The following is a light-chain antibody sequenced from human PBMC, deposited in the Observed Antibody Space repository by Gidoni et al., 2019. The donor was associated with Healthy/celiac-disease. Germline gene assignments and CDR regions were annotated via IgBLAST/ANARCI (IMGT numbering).Light chain of an antibody. CDR2: GAS. J-gene: IGKJ4*01. CDR3: QQYNNWPPLT. V-gene: IGKV3-15*01. Sequence: IVMTPSPATLSVSPGERATLSCRASQSVSSNLAWYQQKPGQAPRLLIYGASTRATGIPARCSGSGSGTEVTLTISSRQSEDFAVYYCQQYNNWPPLTFGGGTKVEIK. CDR1: QSVSSN.